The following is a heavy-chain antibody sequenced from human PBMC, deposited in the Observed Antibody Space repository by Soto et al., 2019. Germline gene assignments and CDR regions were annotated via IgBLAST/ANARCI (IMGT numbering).Heavy chain of an antibody. Sequence: ASVKVSCKASGYTFTSYGISWVRQAPGQGLEWMGWISAYNGNTNYAQKLQGRVTMTTDTSTSTAYMELRSLRSDDTAVYYCARASTYYYDSSGYLPDYWGQGTLVTVSS. D-gene: IGHD3-22*01. CDR2: ISAYNGNT. V-gene: IGHV1-18*01. CDR1: GYTFTSYG. CDR3: ARASTYYYDSSGYLPDY. J-gene: IGHJ4*02.